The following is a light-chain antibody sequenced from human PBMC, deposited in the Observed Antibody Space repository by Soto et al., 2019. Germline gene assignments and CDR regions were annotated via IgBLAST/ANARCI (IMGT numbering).Light chain of an antibody. J-gene: IGKJ1*01. CDR3: QHYNSYSEA. Sequence: DIQMTQSPSTLPASVGGRVTITCRASQTISSWLAWYQQKPGKAPKLLIYKASTLKSGVPSRLSGSGSGTEFTLTISSLQPDDFATYYCQHYNSYSEAFGQGTKVDI. CDR2: KAS. CDR1: QTISSW. V-gene: IGKV1-5*03.